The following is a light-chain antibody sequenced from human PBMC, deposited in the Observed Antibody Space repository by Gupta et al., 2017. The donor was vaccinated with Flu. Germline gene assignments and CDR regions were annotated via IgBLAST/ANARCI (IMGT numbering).Light chain of an antibody. V-gene: IGLV2-14*01. CDR3: SSYTSTNTWV. CDR1: TSDIGGYNS. Sequence: ALTQPASVSASPGQSITIPCTGTTSDIGGYNSVSWRQQHPGKAPKLMVYEVSRRPAGVARRFSGSKSDNAASLTIAGLHAEDEADYYCSSYTSTNTWVFGGGTRLTVL. J-gene: IGLJ3*02. CDR2: EVS.